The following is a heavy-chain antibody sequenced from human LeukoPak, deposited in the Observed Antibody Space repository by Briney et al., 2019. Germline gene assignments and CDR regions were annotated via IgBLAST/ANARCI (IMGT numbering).Heavy chain of an antibody. CDR2: ISSSSSYI. D-gene: IGHD2-15*01. Sequence: GGSLRLSCAASGFIFSSYSMNWVRQAPGKGLEWVSSISSSSSYIYYADSVKGRFTISRDNAKNSLYLQMNSLRAEDTAVYYCARHSGHDFDYWGQGTLVTVSS. V-gene: IGHV3-21*01. CDR1: GFIFSSYS. J-gene: IGHJ4*02. CDR3: ARHSGHDFDY.